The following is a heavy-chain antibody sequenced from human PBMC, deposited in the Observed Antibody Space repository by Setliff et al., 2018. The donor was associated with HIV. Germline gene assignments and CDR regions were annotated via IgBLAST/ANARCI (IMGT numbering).Heavy chain of an antibody. Sequence: SETLSLTCAVSGGSFSSGSYSWSWIRQPPGKGLEWIGYIYHSGSTYSNPSLKSRVAISVDESKNQFSLKLSSVTAADTAVYYCAREGASYDRGYYYGMDVWGQGTTVTVSS. CDR2: IYHSGST. CDR3: AREGASYDRGYYYGMDV. V-gene: IGHV4-30-2*01. J-gene: IGHJ6*02. CDR1: GGSFSSGSYS. D-gene: IGHD3-22*01.